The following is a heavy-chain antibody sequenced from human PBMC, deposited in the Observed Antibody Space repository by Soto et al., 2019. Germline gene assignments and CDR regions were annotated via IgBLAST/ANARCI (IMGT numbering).Heavy chain of an antibody. CDR1: GFSLSTSGVG. V-gene: IGHV2-5*02. Sequence: QITLKESGPTLVKPTQTLTLTCTFSGFSLSTSGVGVGWIRQPPGKALEWLALIYWDDDKRYSPSLKNRLTITKDTSKIQEVLTMTNMDPVDTATYYCVHIAYYSASWLFDFWGQGTLVTVSS. CDR3: VHIAYYSASWLFDF. CDR2: IYWDDDK. J-gene: IGHJ4*02. D-gene: IGHD3-10*01.